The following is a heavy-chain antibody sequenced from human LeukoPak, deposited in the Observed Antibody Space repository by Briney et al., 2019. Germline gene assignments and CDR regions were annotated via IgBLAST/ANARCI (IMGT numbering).Heavy chain of an antibody. CDR3: AREVNDFWSGYSSERGINWFDP. CDR2: IYTSGST. CDR1: GGSISSYY. V-gene: IGHV4-4*07. J-gene: IGHJ5*02. Sequence: SETLSLTCTVSGGSISSYYWSWIRQPAGKGLEWIGRIYTSGSTNYNPSLKSRVTMSVDTSKNQFSLKLSSVTAADTAVYYCAREVNDFWSGYSSERGINWFDPWGQGTLVTVSS. D-gene: IGHD3-3*01.